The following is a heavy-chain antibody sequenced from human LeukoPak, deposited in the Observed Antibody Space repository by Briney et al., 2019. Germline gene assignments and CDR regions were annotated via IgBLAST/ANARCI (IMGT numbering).Heavy chain of an antibody. V-gene: IGHV3-48*02. J-gene: IGHJ4*02. CDR1: GFTFSSYS. CDR3: AREGDYGDYRRPLPDC. CDR2: ISSSSSTI. Sequence: GGSLRLSCAASGFTFSSYSMNWVRQAPGKGLEWVSYISSSSSTIYYADSVKGRFTISRDNAKNSLYLQMNSLRDEDTAVYYCAREGDYGDYRRPLPDCWGQGTLVTVSS. D-gene: IGHD4-17*01.